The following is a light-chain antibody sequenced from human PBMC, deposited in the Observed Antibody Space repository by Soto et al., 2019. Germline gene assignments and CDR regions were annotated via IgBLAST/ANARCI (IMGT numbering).Light chain of an antibody. CDR3: QHSNDWPPTWT. CDR2: GAS. Sequence: EIVMTQSPATLSVSPGERATLSCRASQSVSSKLAWYQQKPGQAPRVLVYGASTRATGVPGRFSGSGSGTEFTLTISSLQSEDFAVYYCQHSNDWPPTWTFGQGTRVEIK. V-gene: IGKV3-15*01. CDR1: QSVSSK. J-gene: IGKJ1*01.